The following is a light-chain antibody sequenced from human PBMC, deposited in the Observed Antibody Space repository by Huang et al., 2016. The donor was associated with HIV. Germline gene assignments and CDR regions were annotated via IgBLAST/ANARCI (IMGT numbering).Light chain of an antibody. Sequence: DIQMTQSPSSLSASVGDRVTITCRASQSIGTYLNWYRLKPGKAPKVLMYGASSLQTGVPSRFSGSGSGTDFTLTIRSLQPEDFATYYCQQSYSTPWTFGQGTKVEIK. J-gene: IGKJ1*01. CDR1: QSIGTY. V-gene: IGKV1-39*01. CDR3: QQSYSTPWT. CDR2: GAS.